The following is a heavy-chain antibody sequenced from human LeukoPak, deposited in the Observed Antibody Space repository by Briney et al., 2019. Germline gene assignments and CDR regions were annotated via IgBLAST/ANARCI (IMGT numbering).Heavy chain of an antibody. D-gene: IGHD2-15*01. V-gene: IGHV5-51*01. CDR1: GYSFSSYW. J-gene: IGHJ4*02. CDR2: IYPGDSDI. Sequence: GESLQISCQGSGYSFSSYWIGWVRQMPGKGLEWMGIIYPGDSDIRYNPSFQGQVTISADKSISTAYLQWSSLKASDTAMYYCARSPRGYCSGGSCWPFDYWGQGTLVIVSS. CDR3: ARSPRGYCSGGSCWPFDY.